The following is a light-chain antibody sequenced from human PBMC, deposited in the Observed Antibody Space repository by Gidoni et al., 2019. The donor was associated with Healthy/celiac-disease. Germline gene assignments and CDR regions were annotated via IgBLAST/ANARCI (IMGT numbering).Light chain of an antibody. V-gene: IGKV1-5*03. Sequence: DIQITQSPSTLSASVGDRVTITCLDSQSISSWLAWYQHKPGKAPKLLIYKAFSLESGVPSRFSGSGSGTEFSLTISSLQPYNFAPYFCQQYNRYSPTFGQGPKVEIK. CDR3: QQYNRYSPT. CDR1: QSISSW. CDR2: KAF. J-gene: IGKJ1*01.